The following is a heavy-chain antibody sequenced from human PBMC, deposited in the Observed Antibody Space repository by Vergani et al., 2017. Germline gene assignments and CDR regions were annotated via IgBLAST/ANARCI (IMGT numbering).Heavy chain of an antibody. J-gene: IGHJ4*02. CDR2: IYYSGST. Sequence: QVQLQESGPGLVKPSETLSLTCAVSGYSISSGYYWGWIRQPPGKGLEWIGYIYYSGSTYYNPSLKSRVTISVDTSKNQFSLKLSSVTAADTAVYYCARDRGSGSYYDFDYWGQGTLVTVSS. V-gene: IGHV4-38-2*02. D-gene: IGHD1-26*01. CDR1: GYSISSGYY. CDR3: ARDRGSGSYYDFDY.